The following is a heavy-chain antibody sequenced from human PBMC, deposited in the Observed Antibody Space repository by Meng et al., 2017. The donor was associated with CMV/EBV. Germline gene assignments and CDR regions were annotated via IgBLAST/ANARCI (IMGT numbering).Heavy chain of an antibody. Sequence: QLEDWRARLLKPSWTLSLTCAVYCGCFGCYYWSWIRQPPGKGLEWIGEINHSGSTNYNPSLKSRVTISVDTSKNQFSLKLSSVTAADTAVYYCARGGNWFDPWGQGTLVTVSS. V-gene: IGHV4-34*01. J-gene: IGHJ5*02. CDR3: ARGGNWFDP. CDR2: INHSGST. CDR1: CGCFGCYY.